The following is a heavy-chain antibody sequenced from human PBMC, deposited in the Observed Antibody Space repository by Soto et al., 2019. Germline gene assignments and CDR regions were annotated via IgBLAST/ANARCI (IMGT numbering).Heavy chain of an antibody. V-gene: IGHV3-30*18. Sequence: QVQLVESGGGVVQPGRSLRLSCAASGFTFSSYGMHWVRQAPGKGLEWVAVISYDGSNKYYADSVKGRFTISRDNSKNTLYLKMNSLRAEDTAVYYCAKDLNYYYYYGMDVWGQGTTVTVSS. J-gene: IGHJ6*02. CDR1: GFTFSSYG. CDR2: ISYDGSNK. D-gene: IGHD1-1*01. CDR3: AKDLNYYYYYGMDV.